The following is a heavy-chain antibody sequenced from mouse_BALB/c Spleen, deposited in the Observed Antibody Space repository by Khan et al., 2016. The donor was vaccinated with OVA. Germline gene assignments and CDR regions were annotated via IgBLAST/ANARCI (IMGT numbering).Heavy chain of an antibody. Sequence: QIQLVQSGPELKQPGETVKISCKASEYIFTNYGMTWVKQAPGKGLKWMGWINTYTGETTYADDFKGRFAFSLETSANTAYLQINNLKNEDTATYFCARTLYGSGYDYAMDYWGQGTSVTVSS. CDR1: EYIFTNYG. J-gene: IGHJ4*01. D-gene: IGHD1-1*01. CDR3: ARTLYGSGYDYAMDY. CDR2: INTYTGET. V-gene: IGHV9-3-1*01.